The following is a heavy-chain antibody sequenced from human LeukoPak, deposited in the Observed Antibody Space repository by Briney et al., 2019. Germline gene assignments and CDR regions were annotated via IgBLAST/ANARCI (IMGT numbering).Heavy chain of an antibody. J-gene: IGHJ4*02. Sequence: SGGSLRLSCAASGFTFSNYWMHWVRQVPGKGLVWVSRINPDGSSTIHADSVKGRFTISRDNAKNTLYLQMNSLRAEDTAVYYCARDLSIITIFGVVSLWGQGTLVTVSS. CDR2: INPDGSST. V-gene: IGHV3-74*01. D-gene: IGHD3-3*01. CDR1: GFTFSNYW. CDR3: ARDLSIITIFGVVSL.